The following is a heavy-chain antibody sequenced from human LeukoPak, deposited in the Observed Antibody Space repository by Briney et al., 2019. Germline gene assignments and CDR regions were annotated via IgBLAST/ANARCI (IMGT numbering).Heavy chain of an antibody. CDR2: INHSGST. CDR1: GGSFSGYY. CDR3: ASIAVAGRVPDY. J-gene: IGHJ4*02. V-gene: IGHV4-34*01. Sequence: MSSETLSLTCAVYGGSFSGYYWSWIRQPPGKGLEWIGEINHSGSTNYNPSLKSRVTISVDTSKNQFSLKLSSVTAADTAVYYCASIAVAGRVPDYWGQGTLVTVSS. D-gene: IGHD6-19*01.